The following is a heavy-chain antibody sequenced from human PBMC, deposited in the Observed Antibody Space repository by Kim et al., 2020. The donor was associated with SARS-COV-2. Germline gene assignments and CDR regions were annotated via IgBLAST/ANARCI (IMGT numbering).Heavy chain of an antibody. J-gene: IGHJ3*02. V-gene: IGHV3-9*01. CDR1: GFTFDDYA. D-gene: IGHD1-26*01. Sequence: GGSLRLSCAASGFTFDDYAMHWVRQAPGKGPEWVSGISWNSGSIGYADSVKGRFTISRDNAKNSLYLQMNSLRAEDTALYYCAKDQSGSYGANAFDIWGQGTMVTVSS. CDR2: ISWNSGSI. CDR3: AKDQSGSYGANAFDI.